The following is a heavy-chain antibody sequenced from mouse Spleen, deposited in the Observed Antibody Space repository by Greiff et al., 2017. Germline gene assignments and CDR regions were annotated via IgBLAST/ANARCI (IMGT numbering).Heavy chain of an antibody. D-gene: IGHD1-1*01. Sequence: SGPELVKPGASVKISCKASGYAFSSSWMNWVKQRPGKGLEWIGRIYPGDGDTNYNGKFKGKATLTADKSSSTAYMQLSSLTSEDSAVYFCAIITTVVALDYWGQGTTLTVSS. J-gene: IGHJ2*01. CDR3: AIITTVVALDY. CDR2: IYPGDGDT. CDR1: GYAFSSSW. V-gene: IGHV1-82*01.